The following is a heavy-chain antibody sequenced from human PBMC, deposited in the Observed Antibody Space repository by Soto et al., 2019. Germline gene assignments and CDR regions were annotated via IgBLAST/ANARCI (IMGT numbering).Heavy chain of an antibody. V-gene: IGHV4-39*01. CDR2: IFYSGTA. J-gene: IGHJ4*02. D-gene: IGHD2-15*01. Sequence: PSETLSLTCTVSGASIDSSAYYWGWIRQPPGKGLEWIGSIFYSGTAYYNPSLAGRVTMSVDTSKNQFSLNLNSVTAADTAVYFCARPGGEFVLPSDYSGPGTLVTVSS. CDR3: ARPGGEFVLPSDY. CDR1: GASIDSSAYY.